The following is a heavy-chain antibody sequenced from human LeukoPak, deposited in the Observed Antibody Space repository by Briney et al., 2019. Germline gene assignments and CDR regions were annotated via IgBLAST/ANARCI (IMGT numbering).Heavy chain of an antibody. CDR2: IYTSGST. CDR3: ARGIPYYYDSSGYDCAFDI. J-gene: IGHJ3*02. D-gene: IGHD3-22*01. Sequence: KSSQTLSLTCTVSGGSISSGSYYWSWLRQPAGKGLEWIARIYTSGSTNYNPSLKSRVTISVDTSKNQCSLKLSSVTAADTAVYYCARGIPYYYDSSGYDCAFDIWGQGTMVTVSS. V-gene: IGHV4-61*02. CDR1: GGSISSGSYY.